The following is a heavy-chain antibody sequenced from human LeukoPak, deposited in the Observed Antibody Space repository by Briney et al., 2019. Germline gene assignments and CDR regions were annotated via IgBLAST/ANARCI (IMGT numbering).Heavy chain of an antibody. Sequence: GESLKIYCKGSGYIFTNYWIGWVRQTPGKSLEWMVIMYHGDSDTRYSPSFQGQVTISADKSISTAYLQCSSLKGSDTAMYYWARQMPAAMKKVYIFDYWGQGTLVTVSS. CDR1: GYIFTNYW. CDR2: MYHGDSDT. V-gene: IGHV5-51*01. J-gene: IGHJ4*02. D-gene: IGHD2-2*01. CDR3: ARQMPAAMKKVYIFDY.